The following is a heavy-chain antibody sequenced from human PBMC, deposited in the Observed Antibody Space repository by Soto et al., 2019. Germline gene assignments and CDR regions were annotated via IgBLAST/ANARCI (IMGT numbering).Heavy chain of an antibody. Sequence: EVQLLESGGGLIQPGGSLRLSCAASGFTFSSYVMTWVRQAPGKGLEWVSTITGSGGATNYADSVKGRFTISRDNSKNTLYLQMDSLRAEDTAVYYCTKPTRLGSGRYYFDYWGQGTLVTVSS. CDR3: TKPTRLGSGRYYFDY. D-gene: IGHD2-15*01. V-gene: IGHV3-23*01. CDR1: GFTFSSYV. J-gene: IGHJ4*02. CDR2: ITGSGGAT.